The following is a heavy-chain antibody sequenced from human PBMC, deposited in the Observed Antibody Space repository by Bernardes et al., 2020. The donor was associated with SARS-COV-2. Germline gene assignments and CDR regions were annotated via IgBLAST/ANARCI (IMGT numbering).Heavy chain of an antibody. CDR3: TKQRSSGGDF. V-gene: IGHV3-73*01. J-gene: IGHJ3*01. CDR2: IRSKANNYAT. D-gene: IGHD3-22*01. Sequence: GGSLRLSCVASGFTFSGSAMHWVRQASGKGLEWVGRIRSKANNYATAYGASVKGRFTISRDDSKNTAYLQMNSLKTEDTALYYCTKQRSSGGDFWGQGTMVTVSS. CDR1: GFTFSGSA.